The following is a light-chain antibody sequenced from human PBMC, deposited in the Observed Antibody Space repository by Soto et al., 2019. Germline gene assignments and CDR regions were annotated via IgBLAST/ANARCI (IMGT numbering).Light chain of an antibody. V-gene: IGKV1-5*03. CDR3: QQYYSYST. CDR1: QSMNDR. J-gene: IGKJ1*01. CDR2: KSS. Sequence: DIPMTQSPSTLSASVGDRVTITCRASQSMNDRLAWYQQKPGKAPKLLIYKSSNLQSGVPSRFSGSGSGTEFTLTISSLQPDDFATYYCQQYYSYSTFGQGTKVEVK.